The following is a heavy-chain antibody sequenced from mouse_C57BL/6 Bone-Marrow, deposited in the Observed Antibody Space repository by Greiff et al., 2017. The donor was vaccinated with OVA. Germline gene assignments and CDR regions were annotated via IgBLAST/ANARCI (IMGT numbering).Heavy chain of an antibody. CDR2: INPSSGYT. J-gene: IGHJ3*01. D-gene: IGHD4-1*01. CDR3: ARPGTAWFSY. CDR1: GYTFTSYW. Sequence: VKLKESGAELAKPGASVKLSCKASGYTFTSYWMHWVKQRPGQGLEWIGYINPSSGYTKYNQKFKGKATLTADKSSSTAYMQLSSLTYEDSAVYYCARPGTAWFSYWGRGHRVTVS. V-gene: IGHV1-7*01.